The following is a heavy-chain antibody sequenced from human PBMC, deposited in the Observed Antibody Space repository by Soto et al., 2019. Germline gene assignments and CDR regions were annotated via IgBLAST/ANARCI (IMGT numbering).Heavy chain of an antibody. CDR1: GGSISRYI. V-gene: IGHV4-59*08. J-gene: IGHJ4*02. Sequence: SETLSLTCTLSGGSISRYIQYWSRKPPGQGLEWIGYIYYSGNTYYNPSLRSRVAISVDTSKNQFSLRLNSVTASDSAVYYCARHPRQGRLDYFDYWGQGTLVTVSS. CDR2: IYYSGNT. CDR3: ARHPRQGRLDYFDY.